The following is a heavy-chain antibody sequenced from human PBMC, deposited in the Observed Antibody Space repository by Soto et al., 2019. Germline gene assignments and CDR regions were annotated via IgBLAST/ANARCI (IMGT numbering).Heavy chain of an antibody. CDR2: IYYTGNT. J-gene: IGHJ5*02. CDR1: GGSINSGDSY. CDR3: ARSGRPLTEFPS. V-gene: IGHV4-31*03. D-gene: IGHD6-25*01. Sequence: SETLSLTCSVSGGSINSGDSYWNWIRQNPGKGLEWIGFIYYTGNTYCNPSLRSRCSMSLDTSENQFSLKLSSVTAADTAVYYCARSGRPLTEFPSWGQGFLVTVSS.